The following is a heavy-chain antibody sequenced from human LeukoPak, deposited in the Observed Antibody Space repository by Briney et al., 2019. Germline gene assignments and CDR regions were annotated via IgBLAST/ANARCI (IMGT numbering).Heavy chain of an antibody. CDR1: GYTFTSYY. Sequence: ASVKVSCKASGYTFTSYYMHWVRQAPGQGLEWMGIINPSGGSTSYAQKFQERVTITRDMSTSTAYMELSSLRSEDTAVYYCAAGVAARAFDIWGQGTMVTVSS. CDR2: INPSGGST. V-gene: IGHV1-46*01. CDR3: AAGVAARAFDI. D-gene: IGHD6-25*01. J-gene: IGHJ3*02.